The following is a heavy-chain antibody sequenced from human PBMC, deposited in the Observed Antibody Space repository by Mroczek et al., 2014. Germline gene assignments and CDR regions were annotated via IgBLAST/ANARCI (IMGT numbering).Heavy chain of an antibody. V-gene: IGHV4-59*11. D-gene: IGHD3-9*01. Sequence: VSVASLQGLTTRSWVRXPPGKGLEWIGYVYHSGNTNYNPSLESRVTISMDTSNNQFFLKLRSVTAADTGVYFCARIRLARYFNLWGRGTLVSVSS. J-gene: IGHJ2*01. CDR3: ARIRLARYFNL. CDR2: VYHSGNT. CDR1: VASLQGLTT.